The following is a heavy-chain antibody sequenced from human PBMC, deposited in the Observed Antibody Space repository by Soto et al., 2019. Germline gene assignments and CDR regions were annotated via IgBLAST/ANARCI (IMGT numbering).Heavy chain of an antibody. CDR2: ISAYNGNT. CDR3: ARDGAAAGTGYYATDV. Sequence: ASVKVSCKASGYTFTSYGISWVRQAPGQGLEWMGWISAYNGNTNYAQKLQGRVTMTTDTSTGTAYMELRSLRSDDTAVYYCARDGAAAGTGYYATDVWGPVTMYTVSS. J-gene: IGHJ6*02. V-gene: IGHV1-18*04. CDR1: GYTFTSYG. D-gene: IGHD6-13*01.